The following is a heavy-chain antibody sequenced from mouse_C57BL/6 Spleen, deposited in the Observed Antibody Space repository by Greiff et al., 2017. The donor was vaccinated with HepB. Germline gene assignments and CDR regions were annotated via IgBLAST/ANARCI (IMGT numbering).Heavy chain of an antibody. CDR3: ARDALRNYAMDY. V-gene: IGHV5-4*01. CDR2: ISDGGSYT. J-gene: IGHJ4*01. D-gene: IGHD1-1*01. Sequence: DVHLVESGGGLVKPGGSLKLSCAASGFTFSSYAMSWVRQTPEKRLEWVATISDGGSYTYYPDNVKGRFTISRDNAKNNLYLQMSHLKSEDTAMYYCARDALRNYAMDYWGQGTSVTVSS. CDR1: GFTFSSYA.